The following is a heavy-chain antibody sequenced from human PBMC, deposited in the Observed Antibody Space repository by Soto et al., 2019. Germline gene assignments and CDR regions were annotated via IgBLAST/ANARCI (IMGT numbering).Heavy chain of an antibody. D-gene: IGHD2-2*01. CDR1: GNTFTNFG. V-gene: IGHV1-18*01. CDR3: ARVIPGAEAWFHP. Sequence: QGQLVQCGVEVKKPGASVKVSCSASGNTFTNFGVTWVRQAPGQGLEWMGWISPYTDDPSYAQKFQGRVTMTIDTSTSTAYLDLRSLTSDAPAVYYCARVIPGAEAWFHPWRQGTLVTVSS. J-gene: IGHJ5*02. CDR2: ISPYTDDP.